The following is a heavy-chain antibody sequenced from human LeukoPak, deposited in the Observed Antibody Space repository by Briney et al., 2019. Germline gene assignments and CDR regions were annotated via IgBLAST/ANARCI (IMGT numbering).Heavy chain of an antibody. V-gene: IGHV4-34*01. CDR1: GGSFSGYY. Sequence: SETLSLTCAVYGGSFSGYYWSWIRQPPGKGLEWIGEINHSGGTNYNPSLKSRVTISVDTSKNQFSLKLSSVTAADTAVYYCARDLHIVGATSENYWGQGTLVTVSS. CDR3: ARDLHIVGATSENY. CDR2: INHSGGT. J-gene: IGHJ4*02. D-gene: IGHD1-26*01.